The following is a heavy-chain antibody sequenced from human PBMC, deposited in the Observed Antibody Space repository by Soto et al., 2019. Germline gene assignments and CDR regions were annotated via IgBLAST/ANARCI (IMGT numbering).Heavy chain of an antibody. CDR3: AKAWRDSSGWYYLDY. V-gene: IGHV3-23*01. J-gene: IGHJ4*02. D-gene: IGHD6-19*01. CDR1: GFTFNNYA. CDR2: ISGSGGYSGGST. Sequence: EVQLLESGGGLVQPGGSLRLSCAASGFTFNNYAMSWVRQAPGKGLDWVSLISGSGGYSGGSTYYADSVKGRFTISRDNSKNTLYLQMNSLRAEDTAIYYCAKAWRDSSGWYYLDYWGQGTLVTVSP.